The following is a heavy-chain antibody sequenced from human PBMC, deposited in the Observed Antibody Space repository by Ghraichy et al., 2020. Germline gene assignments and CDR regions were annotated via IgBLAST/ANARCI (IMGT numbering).Heavy chain of an antibody. Sequence: SETLSLTCTVSGGSISSYYWSWIRQPPGKGLEWIGYIYYSGSTNYNPSLKSRVTISVDTSKNQFSLKLSSVTAADTAVYYCARVRYCSSTSCPDWYFDLWGRGTLVTVSS. CDR2: IYYSGST. D-gene: IGHD2-2*01. V-gene: IGHV4-59*01. CDR3: ARVRYCSSTSCPDWYFDL. J-gene: IGHJ2*01. CDR1: GGSISSYY.